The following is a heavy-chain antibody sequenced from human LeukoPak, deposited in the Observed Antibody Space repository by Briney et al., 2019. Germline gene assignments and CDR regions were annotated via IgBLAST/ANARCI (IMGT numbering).Heavy chain of an antibody. Sequence: SETLSLTCAVYGGSFSGYYWSWIRQPPGKGLEWIGEINHSGSTNYNPSLKGRVTISVDTSKNQFSLKLSSVTAADTAVYYCARGIGYCSSTSCYEFDYWGQGTLVTVSS. CDR2: INHSGST. CDR3: ARGIGYCSSTSCYEFDY. V-gene: IGHV4-34*01. CDR1: GGSFSGYY. D-gene: IGHD2-2*01. J-gene: IGHJ4*02.